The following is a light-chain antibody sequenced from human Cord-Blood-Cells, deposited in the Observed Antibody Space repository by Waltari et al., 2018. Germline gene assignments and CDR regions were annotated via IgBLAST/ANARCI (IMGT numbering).Light chain of an antibody. V-gene: IGLV2-14*01. CDR3: SSYTSSSTSRYV. CDR1: TSDVGGYNY. CDR2: EVS. J-gene: IGLJ1*01. Sequence: QSALTQPASVPGSPGQSITLSCTATTSDVGGYNYVSWYQQHPGKAPKLMIYEVSNRPSGVSNRFSGSKSGNTASLTISGLQAEDEADYYCSSYTSSSTSRYVFGTGTKVTVL.